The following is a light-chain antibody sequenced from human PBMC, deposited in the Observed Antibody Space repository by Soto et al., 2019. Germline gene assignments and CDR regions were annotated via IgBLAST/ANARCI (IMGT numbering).Light chain of an antibody. CDR3: QQYDNVPLT. V-gene: IGKV1-9*01. CDR2: AAS. J-gene: IGKJ4*01. CDR1: QGISSY. Sequence: DIQLTQSPSFLSASVGDRVTITCRASQGISSYLAWYQQKPGKAPKLLIYAASTLQSGVPSRFSGSGSGTDFTFTISSLQPEDIATYYCQQYDNVPLTFGGGTKVDIK.